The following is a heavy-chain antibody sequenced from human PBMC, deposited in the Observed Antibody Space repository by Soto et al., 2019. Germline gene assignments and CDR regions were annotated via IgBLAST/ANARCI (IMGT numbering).Heavy chain of an antibody. D-gene: IGHD3-22*01. V-gene: IGHV5-51*01. CDR1: GYSFTSYW. CDR3: ARQRRDHYYDNSGYYYDYYYYVMDV. J-gene: IGHJ6*02. CDR2: IYPGDSDT. Sequence: GESLKISCKGSGYSFTSYWIGWVRQMPGKGLEWMGIIYPGDSDTRYSPSFQGQVTISADKSISTAYLQWSSLKASDTAMYYCARQRRDHYYDNSGYYYDYYYYVMDVWGQGTTVTVSS.